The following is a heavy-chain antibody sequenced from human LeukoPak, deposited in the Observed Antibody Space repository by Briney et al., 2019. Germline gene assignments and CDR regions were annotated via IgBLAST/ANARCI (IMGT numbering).Heavy chain of an antibody. CDR2: ISSSGSTI. CDR1: GFTFSDYY. CDR3: ARDLRRVRYFDWLSNYAPYYYYMDV. Sequence: GGSLRLSCAASGFTFSDYYMSWIRQAPGKGLEWVSYISSSGSTIYYADSVKGRFTISRDNAKNSLYLQMNSLRAEDTAVYYCARDLRRVRYFDWLSNYAPYYYYMDVWGKGTTVTVSS. J-gene: IGHJ6*03. D-gene: IGHD3-9*01. V-gene: IGHV3-11*04.